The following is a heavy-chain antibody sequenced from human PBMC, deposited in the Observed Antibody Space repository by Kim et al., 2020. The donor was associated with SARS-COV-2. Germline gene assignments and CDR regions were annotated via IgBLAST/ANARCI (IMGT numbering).Heavy chain of an antibody. CDR2: MHHSGSSS. CDR3: VRHLVQGYARSSGFDP. V-gene: IGHV4-39*01. D-gene: IGHD2-2*01. CDR1: GGSMRGSTYY. Sequence: SETLSLTCIVSGGSMRGSTYYWGWIRQPPGKGLEWLGSMHHSGSSSYFNLSLKSRVTVSVDTSQNQVSLRLTSVTAADTAVYYCVRHLVQGYARSSGFDPWGQGTLVAVSS. J-gene: IGHJ5*02.